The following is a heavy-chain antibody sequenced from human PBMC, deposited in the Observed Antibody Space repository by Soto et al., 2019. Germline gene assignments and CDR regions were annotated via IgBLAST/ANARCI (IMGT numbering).Heavy chain of an antibody. CDR1: GASVSSGSYS. Sequence: QLQLQESDSGLVRPAQTLSLTCAVSGASVSSGSYSWSWIRQPPGKGLEWIGFYFQGGDAYYNPSLESRVTISVYRSKNQFSLKLRSVTAADTAVYYCARLDYQSSGSYAFDIWGQGTTVTVSS. D-gene: IGHD3-22*01. CDR2: YFQGGDA. CDR3: ARLDYQSSGSYAFDI. V-gene: IGHV4-30-2*01. J-gene: IGHJ3*02.